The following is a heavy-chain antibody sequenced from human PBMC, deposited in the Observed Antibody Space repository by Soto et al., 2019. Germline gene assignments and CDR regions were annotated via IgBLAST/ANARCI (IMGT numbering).Heavy chain of an antibody. D-gene: IGHD6-13*01. CDR3: ERGDAEAAPAALDS. J-gene: IGHJ4*02. Sequence: SQTLSLTCAISGDSVSSNSAAWNWIRQSPSRGLEWLGRTYYRSKWYNDYAVSVKSRITINPETSKNQFSLQLNSVTPEDTAVYSCERGDAEAAPAALDSWGQGTLVTVCS. CDR1: GDSVSSNSAA. CDR2: TYYRSKWYN. V-gene: IGHV6-1*01.